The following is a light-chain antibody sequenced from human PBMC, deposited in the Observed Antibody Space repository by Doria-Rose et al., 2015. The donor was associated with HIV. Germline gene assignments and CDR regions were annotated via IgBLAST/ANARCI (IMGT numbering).Light chain of an antibody. CDR2: CAS. V-gene: IGKV3-15*01. CDR1: QSVSTD. Sequence: TQSPETLSVSPGESATLSCRTRQSVSTDLSWYQHKPGQAPRLLIWCASTRATGIPARFSGSGSGTEFTLTISSLQSEDFAIYFCHQYNNWPTFGQGTRLDIK. J-gene: IGKJ5*01. CDR3: HQYNNWPT.